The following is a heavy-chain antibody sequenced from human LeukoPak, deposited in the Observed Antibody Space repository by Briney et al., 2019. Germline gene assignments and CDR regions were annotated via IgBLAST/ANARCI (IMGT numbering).Heavy chain of an antibody. J-gene: IGHJ4*02. Sequence: ASVNLSCDASGYTFTSYCIRGARQAPGQGREGMGWIRAYNGNTNYEQTLQGRVTMTTDTSTSTAYMELRRLRSDDTAVYYCARGLTLVAFDYWGQGPLVTVSS. D-gene: IGHD2-15*01. CDR3: ARGLTLVAFDY. CDR1: GYTFTSYC. V-gene: IGHV1-18*01. CDR2: IRAYNGNT.